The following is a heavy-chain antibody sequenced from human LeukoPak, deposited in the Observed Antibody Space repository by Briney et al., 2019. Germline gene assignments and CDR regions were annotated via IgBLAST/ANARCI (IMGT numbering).Heavy chain of an antibody. CDR1: GGSISSSIYY. Sequence: SETLSLTCIVSGGSISSSIYYWAWVRQPPGKGLEWIGNIYFSGNTYYNPSLQSRVTMSVDTSKNQFSLKLSSVTAADTAVYYCARDQLLTSFDIWGQGTMVTVSS. J-gene: IGHJ3*02. D-gene: IGHD2-2*01. V-gene: IGHV4-39*07. CDR3: ARDQLLTSFDI. CDR2: IYFSGNT.